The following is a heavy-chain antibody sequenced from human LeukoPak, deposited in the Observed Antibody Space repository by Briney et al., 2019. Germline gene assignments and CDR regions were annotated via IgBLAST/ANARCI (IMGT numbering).Heavy chain of an antibody. Sequence: GGSLRLSCAASGFTFSSYAMSWVRQAPGKGLEWVSAISGSGGSTYYADSVKGRFTISRDNSKNTLYLQMNSLRAEDMALYYCAKDITITIFGGRGAFDIWGQGTMVTVSS. D-gene: IGHD3-3*01. CDR2: ISGSGGST. CDR3: AKDITITIFGGRGAFDI. CDR1: GFTFSSYA. J-gene: IGHJ3*02. V-gene: IGHV3-23*01.